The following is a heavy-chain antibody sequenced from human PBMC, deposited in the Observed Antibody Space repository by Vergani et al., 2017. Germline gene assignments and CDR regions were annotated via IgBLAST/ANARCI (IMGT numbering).Heavy chain of an antibody. CDR2: ISGSGGFT. J-gene: IGHJ1*01. Sequence: EVQLLESGGNLVQPGGSLRLSCAASGFTFTNFAMTWVRQAPGEGLEWVSGISGSGGFTYYADSVKGRFTISRDNSKNTMFLQMNNLRAEDTAVYYCAKVKGYCSSTSCYIEYFQHWGQGTLVTVSS. CDR3: AKVKGYCSSTSCYIEYFQH. D-gene: IGHD2-2*01. V-gene: IGHV3-23*01. CDR1: GFTFTNFA.